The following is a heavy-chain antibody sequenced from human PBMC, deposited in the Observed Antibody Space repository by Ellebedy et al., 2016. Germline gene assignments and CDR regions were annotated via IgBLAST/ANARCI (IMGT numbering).Heavy chain of an antibody. D-gene: IGHD5-12*01. J-gene: IGHJ5*02. CDR1: GFTFNSFA. V-gene: IGHV3-23*01. Sequence: GESLKISXAASGFTFNSFAMNWVRQAPGKGLEWVAAITGTGGSTYYADSVKGRFTISRDKPKNTLSLQMNSLRAEDTGVYYCGREGNGYDYIDPWGQGTLVTVSS. CDR3: GREGNGYDYIDP. CDR2: ITGTGGST.